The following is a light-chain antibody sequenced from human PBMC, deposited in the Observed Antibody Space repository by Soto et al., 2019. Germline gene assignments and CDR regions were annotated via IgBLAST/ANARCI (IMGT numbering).Light chain of an antibody. CDR3: QQFNDYPIT. CDR1: QAINRA. J-gene: IGKJ5*01. V-gene: IGKV1D-13*01. Sequence: AIQLTQSPSSLSASVGDRVTITCRASQAINRALAWYQQKPGKVLQLLIHDASTLESGVPSRFSGSGSGTDLTLTISNLQPEDFATYYCQQFNDYPITFGQGTRLEIK. CDR2: DAS.